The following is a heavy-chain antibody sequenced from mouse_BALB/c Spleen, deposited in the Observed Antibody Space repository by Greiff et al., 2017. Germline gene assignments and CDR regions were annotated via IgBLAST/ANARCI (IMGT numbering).Heavy chain of an antibody. CDR1: GFTFSSFG. CDR2: ISSGSSTI. J-gene: IGHJ2*01. Sequence: DVMLVESGGGLVQPGGSRKLSCAASGFTFSSFGMHWVRQASEKGLEWVAYISSGSSTIYYADTVKGRFTISRDNPKNTLFLQMTSLRSEDTAMYYCARIYYDYDYFDYWGQGTTLTVSS. CDR3: ARIYYDYDYFDY. V-gene: IGHV5-17*02. D-gene: IGHD2-4*01.